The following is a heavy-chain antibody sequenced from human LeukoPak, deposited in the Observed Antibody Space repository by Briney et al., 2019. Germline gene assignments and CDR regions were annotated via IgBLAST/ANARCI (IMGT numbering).Heavy chain of an antibody. CDR2: IYYSGST. D-gene: IGHD6-6*01. Sequence: PSETLSLTCSVSGVSISSGDSYWGWIRQPPGKGLEWIGSIYYSGSTYYNPSLKSRVTISVDTSKNQFSLNLNSVTAADTAVYYCARGGAARLHFQNWGQGTLVTVSS. J-gene: IGHJ1*01. CDR1: GVSISSGDSY. CDR3: ARGGAARLHFQN. V-gene: IGHV4-39*07.